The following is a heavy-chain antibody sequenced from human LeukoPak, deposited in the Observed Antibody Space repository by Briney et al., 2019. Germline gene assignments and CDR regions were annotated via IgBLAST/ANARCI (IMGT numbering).Heavy chain of an antibody. CDR2: INPNSGGT. Sequence: ASMKVSCKASGYTFTGYYMHWVRQAPGQGLEWMGWINPNSGGTNYAQKFQGWVTMTRDTSISTAYMELSRLRSDDTAVYYCARDRGSPDRTTGRSYGMDVWGKGTTVTVSS. J-gene: IGHJ6*04. CDR1: GYTFTGYY. CDR3: ARDRGSPDRTTGRSYGMDV. D-gene: IGHD1-1*01. V-gene: IGHV1-2*04.